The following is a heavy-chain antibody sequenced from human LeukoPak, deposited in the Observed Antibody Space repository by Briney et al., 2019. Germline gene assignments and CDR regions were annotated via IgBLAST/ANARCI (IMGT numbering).Heavy chain of an antibody. CDR1: GGSISSSSYY. CDR2: IYYSGST. V-gene: IGHV4-39*01. J-gene: IGHJ4*02. CDR3: ARGSCSSTSCPFDY. Sequence: PSETLSLTCTVSGGSISSSSYYWGWIRQPPGKGLEWIGSIYYSGSTYYNPSLKSRVTISVDTSKNQFSLELSSVTAADTAVYYCARGSCSSTSCPFDYWGQGTLVTVSS. D-gene: IGHD2-2*01.